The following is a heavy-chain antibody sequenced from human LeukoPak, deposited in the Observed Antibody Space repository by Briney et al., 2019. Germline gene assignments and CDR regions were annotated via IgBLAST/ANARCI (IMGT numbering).Heavy chain of an antibody. CDR2: INPNSGGT. Sequence: ASVKVSCKASGYTFTGYYMHWVRQAPGQGLEWMGWINPNSGGTNYAQKFQGWVTMTRDTSISTAYMELSRLRSDDTAVYYCARESSLLWFGELSGYFDYWGQGTLVTVSS. D-gene: IGHD3-10*01. CDR3: ARESSLLWFGELSGYFDY. V-gene: IGHV1-2*04. CDR1: GYTFTGYY. J-gene: IGHJ4*02.